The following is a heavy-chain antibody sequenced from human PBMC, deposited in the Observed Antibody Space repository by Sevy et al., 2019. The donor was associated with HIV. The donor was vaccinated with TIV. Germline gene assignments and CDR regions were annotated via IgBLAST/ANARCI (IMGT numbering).Heavy chain of an antibody. J-gene: IGHJ6*02. V-gene: IGHV1-2*06. D-gene: IGHD1-7*01. Sequence: ASVKVSCKASGYTFTGDYLHWVRQAPGQGLEWMGRVSPNSGGTNYAQKFQGRVTMTRDTSISTAYMELNRLTSDDTAVYYCARDGGGGTTNSGMDVWGQGTTVTVSS. CDR1: GYTFTGDY. CDR3: ARDGGGGTTNSGMDV. CDR2: VSPNSGGT.